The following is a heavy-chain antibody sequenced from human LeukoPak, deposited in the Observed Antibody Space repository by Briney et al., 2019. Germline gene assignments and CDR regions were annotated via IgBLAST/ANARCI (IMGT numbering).Heavy chain of an antibody. CDR1: GGSISTDH. V-gene: IGHV4-4*07. CDR3: AREGAARPGFDY. Sequence: SGTLSLTCTVSGGSISTDHWNWIPQPAGKGLEWIGRIYIRGSTNYNPSLKSRVTVSVDTSKNLFSLNLRSVTAADTAVYYCAREGAARPGFDYWGQGTLVTVSS. D-gene: IGHD6-6*01. CDR2: IYIRGST. J-gene: IGHJ4*02.